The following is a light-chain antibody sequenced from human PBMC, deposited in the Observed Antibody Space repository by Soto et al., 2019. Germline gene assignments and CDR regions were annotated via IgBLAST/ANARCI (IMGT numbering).Light chain of an antibody. V-gene: IGKV2-28*01. Sequence: LVTQSPLSLSVTPGEAASISCMSSARLLHKNGYNYVDWYMQKPGQSPQPLIYLGSNRASGVPDRFSGSGSATYFTLEISRVEADDVGLYYCMQPLDNCRRFGQGTKVDIK. J-gene: IGKJ1*01. CDR2: LGS. CDR1: ARLLHKNGYNY. CDR3: MQPLDNCRR.